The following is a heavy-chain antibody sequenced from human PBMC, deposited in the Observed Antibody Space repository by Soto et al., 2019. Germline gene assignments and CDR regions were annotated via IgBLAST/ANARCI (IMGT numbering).Heavy chain of an antibody. Sequence: SETLSLTCAVYGGSFSGYYWSWIRQPPGKGLEWIGEINHSGSTNYNPSLKSRVTISVDTSKNQFSLKLSSVTAADTAVYYCARGQDYYYGIDVRGQRTTVTGSS. CDR3: ARGQDYYYGIDV. J-gene: IGHJ6*02. CDR1: GGSFSGYY. CDR2: INHSGST. V-gene: IGHV4-34*01.